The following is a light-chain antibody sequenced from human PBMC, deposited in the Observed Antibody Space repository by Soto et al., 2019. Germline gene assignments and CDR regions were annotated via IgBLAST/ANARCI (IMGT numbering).Light chain of an antibody. J-gene: IGKJ1*01. CDR3: QQYGSSPPWT. V-gene: IGKV3-20*01. CDR2: GAS. Sequence: EIVLTQSPGTLSLSPGERATLSCRASQSFSSRYLAWYQLIPGQAPRLLIYGASSRATGIPDRFSGSGSGTDFTLTISRLEPEDFAVYYCQQYGSSPPWTFGQGTKVVIK. CDR1: QSFSSRY.